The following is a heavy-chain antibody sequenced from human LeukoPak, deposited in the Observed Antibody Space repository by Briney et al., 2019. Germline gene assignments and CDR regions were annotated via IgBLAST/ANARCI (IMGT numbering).Heavy chain of an antibody. CDR2: IYTSGST. CDR3: ARIHGTYCSSTSCYPAYHFDY. CDR1: GGSISSYY. J-gene: IGHJ4*02. Sequence: PSETLSLTCTVSGGSISSYYWSWIRQPAGKGLEWIGRIYTSGSTNYNPSLKSRVTMSVDTSKNQFSLKLISVTAADTAVYYCARIHGTYCSSTSCYPAYHFDYWGQGTLVTVSS. V-gene: IGHV4-4*07. D-gene: IGHD2-2*01.